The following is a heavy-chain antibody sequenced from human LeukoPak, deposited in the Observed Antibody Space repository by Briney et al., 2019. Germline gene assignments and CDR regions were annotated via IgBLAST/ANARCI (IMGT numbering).Heavy chain of an antibody. D-gene: IGHD5-18*01. CDR3: ASTRDTAVLDY. CDR1: GGSITSGGYY. V-gene: IGHV4-30-2*01. J-gene: IGHJ4*02. CDR2: ISHSGST. Sequence: SETLSLTCTVSGGSITSGGYYWSWIRQPPGKGLEWIGYISHSGSTYYNPSLRSRVIISVDTSKNQFSLKLSSVTAADTAVYYCASTRDTAVLDYWGQGTLVTVSS.